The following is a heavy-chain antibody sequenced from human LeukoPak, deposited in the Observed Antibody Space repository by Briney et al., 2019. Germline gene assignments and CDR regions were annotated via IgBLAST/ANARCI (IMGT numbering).Heavy chain of an antibody. CDR1: GFTFSNYA. CDR2: ISGSGGET. V-gene: IGHV3-23*01. CDR3: AKENPHNDY. J-gene: IGHJ4*02. Sequence: PGGSLRLSCAAPGFTFSNYAMSWVRQAPGKGLEWVSAISGSGGETYYAESVKGRFTISRDNSKNTLYMQMNSLRAEDTALYYCAKENPHNDYWGQGTLVTVSS.